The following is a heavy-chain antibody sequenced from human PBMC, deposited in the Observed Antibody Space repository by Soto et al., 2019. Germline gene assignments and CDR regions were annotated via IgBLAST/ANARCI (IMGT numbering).Heavy chain of an antibody. V-gene: IGHV4-4*02. CDR2: IYHNGNT. Sequence: PSETLSLTCAVSGGSITRTNWWSWIRRPPGKELEWIGEIYHNGNTNYNPSLKSRVTMSVDKSKNQFSLKLSSVTAADTAVYYCAREPDVWGQGTTVTVSS. CDR1: GGSITRTNW. J-gene: IGHJ6*02. CDR3: AREPDV.